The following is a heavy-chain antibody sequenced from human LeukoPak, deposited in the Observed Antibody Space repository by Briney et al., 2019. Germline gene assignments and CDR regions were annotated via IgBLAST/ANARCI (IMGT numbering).Heavy chain of an antibody. CDR3: ARDRGCSGGSCNALNWFDP. CDR2: TYYRSKWYN. V-gene: IGHV6-1*01. CDR1: GDSVSSNSAA. J-gene: IGHJ5*02. D-gene: IGHD2-15*01. Sequence: SQTLSLTCAISGDSVSSNSAAWNWIRQSPSRGLEWLGRTYYRSKWYNDYAVSVKSRITINPDTSKNQFSLQLNSVTPEDTAVYYCARDRGCSGGSCNALNWFDPWGQGTLVTVSS.